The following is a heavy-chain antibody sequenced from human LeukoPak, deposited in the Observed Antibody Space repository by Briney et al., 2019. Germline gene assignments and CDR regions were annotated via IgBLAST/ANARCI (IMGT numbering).Heavy chain of an antibody. CDR2: INPKSGDT. D-gene: IGHD1-26*01. V-gene: IGHV1-2*02. J-gene: IGHJ4*02. Sequence: ASVKVSCXASGYTLIDYFVHWVRQAPGQGLEWMGRINPKSGDTEYPQKFQGRVTMTRDTSISTLYMELTRLTSDDTAVYFCARDLTSTPYWELDYWGQGSLVTVSS. CDR3: ARDLTSTPYWELDY. CDR1: GYTLIDYF.